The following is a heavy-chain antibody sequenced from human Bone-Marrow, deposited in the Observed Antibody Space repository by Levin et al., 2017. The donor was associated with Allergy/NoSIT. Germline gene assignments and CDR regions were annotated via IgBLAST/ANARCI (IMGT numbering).Heavy chain of an antibody. D-gene: IGHD3-10*01. V-gene: IGHV1-2*02. CDR2: INPNGGGT. CDR1: GYTFTAYY. CDR3: ATDPSITHGMDA. Sequence: ASVKFSCKASGYTFTAYYIHWVRQVPGQGLEWMGWINPNGGGTDYAQKFQGRVTMTRDTSINTAYMELSRLTSEDTAVYYCATDPSITHGMDAWGQGTTVIVSS. J-gene: IGHJ6*02.